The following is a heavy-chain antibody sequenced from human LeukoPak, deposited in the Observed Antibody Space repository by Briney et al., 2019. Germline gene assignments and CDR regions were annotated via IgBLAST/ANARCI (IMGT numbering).Heavy chain of an antibody. Sequence: ASVKVSCKASGYTFTSYYMHWVRQAPGQGLEWMGIINPSGSSTSDAQKFQGRVTMTRDTSTSTVYMELSSLRSEDTAVYYCARGQSGSGSYTSWFDPWGQGTLVTVSS. V-gene: IGHV1-46*01. CDR2: INPSGSST. CDR1: GYTFTSYY. J-gene: IGHJ5*02. CDR3: ARGQSGSGSYTSWFDP. D-gene: IGHD3-10*01.